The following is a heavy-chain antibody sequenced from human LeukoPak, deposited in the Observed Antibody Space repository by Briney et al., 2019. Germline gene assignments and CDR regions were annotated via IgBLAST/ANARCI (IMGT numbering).Heavy chain of an antibody. CDR3: AKQFYDSSGYLPDY. D-gene: IGHD3-22*01. CDR1: GFTFSSYS. J-gene: IGHJ4*02. V-gene: IGHV3-21*01. Sequence: GGSLRLSCAASGFTFSSYSMTWVRQAPGKGLEWVSSISSSSSYIYYADSVKGRFTISRDNAKNSLYLQMNSLRAEDTAVYYCAKQFYDSSGYLPDYWGQGTLVTVSS. CDR2: ISSSSSYI.